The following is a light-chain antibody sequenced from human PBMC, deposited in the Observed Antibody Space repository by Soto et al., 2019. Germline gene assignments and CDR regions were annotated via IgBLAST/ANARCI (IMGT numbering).Light chain of an antibody. CDR3: SSYTSSSLYV. CDR1: SSDVGGYDY. Sequence: QSVLTQPASVSGSPGQSITISCTGTSSDVGGYDYVSWYQHHPGKAPKLMIYDVSNRPSGVSNRLSGSKSGNTASLTISGLQAEYEADYYCSSYTSSSLYVFGTGTKVTVL. V-gene: IGLV2-14*03. CDR2: DVS. J-gene: IGLJ1*01.